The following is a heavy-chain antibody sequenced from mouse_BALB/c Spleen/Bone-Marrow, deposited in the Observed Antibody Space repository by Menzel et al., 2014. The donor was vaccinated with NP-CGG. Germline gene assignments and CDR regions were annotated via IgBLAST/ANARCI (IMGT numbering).Heavy chain of an antibody. CDR3: ARDKGRVLFDY. CDR2: IRNKANGYTT. Sequence: EVKLMESGGGLVQPGGSLRLSCATSGFTFTGYYMNWVRQPPGKALEWLGFIRNKANGYTTEYSASVKSRFTISRDNSQNILYLQMNTLRVDDSATYYCARDKGRVLFDYWGQGTTLTVSS. J-gene: IGHJ2*01. CDR1: GFTFTGYY. V-gene: IGHV7-3*02.